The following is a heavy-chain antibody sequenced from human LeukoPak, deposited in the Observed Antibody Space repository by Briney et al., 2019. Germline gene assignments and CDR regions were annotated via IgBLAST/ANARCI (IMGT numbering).Heavy chain of an antibody. D-gene: IGHD1-26*01. Sequence: GGSLRLSCAASGFAFSDYAMSWVRQAPGKGLVWVPIITSNGARTNYAESVKGRFTISRDNSKNTLYLQMTGLRAEDTAGYYCVRVSGSYYLEYWGQGTLVTVSS. CDR3: VRVSGSYYLEY. V-gene: IGHV3-23*01. CDR1: GFAFSDYA. CDR2: ITSNGART. J-gene: IGHJ4*02.